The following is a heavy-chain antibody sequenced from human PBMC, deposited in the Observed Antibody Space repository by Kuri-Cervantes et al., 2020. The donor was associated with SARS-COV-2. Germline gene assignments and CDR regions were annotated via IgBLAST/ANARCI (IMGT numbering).Heavy chain of an antibody. D-gene: IGHD4-17*01. J-gene: IGHJ4*02. CDR1: GYTFTSYG. CDR2: ISAYNGNT. V-gene: IGHV1-18*01. CDR3: ASWGRDMTTVTWVDY. Sequence: ASVKVSRKPCGYTFTSYGISWVRQAPGQGLEWMGWISAYNGNTNYAQKLQGRVTMTTDTSTSTAYMELRSLRSDDPAVYYCASWGRDMTTVTWVDYWGQGTLVTVSS.